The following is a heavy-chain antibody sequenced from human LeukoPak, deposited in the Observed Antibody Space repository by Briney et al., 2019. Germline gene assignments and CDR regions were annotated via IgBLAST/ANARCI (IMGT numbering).Heavy chain of an antibody. V-gene: IGHV3-73*01. Sequence: GGSLRLSCAASGFTFSGSAMHWVRQASGKGLEWVGRIRSKANSYATAYAASVKGRFTISRDDSKNTAYLQMNSLKTEDTAVYYCTRLRVATGRAFDYWGQGTLVTVSS. CDR2: IRSKANSYAT. CDR3: TRLRVATGRAFDY. CDR1: GFTFSGSA. J-gene: IGHJ4*02. D-gene: IGHD5-12*01.